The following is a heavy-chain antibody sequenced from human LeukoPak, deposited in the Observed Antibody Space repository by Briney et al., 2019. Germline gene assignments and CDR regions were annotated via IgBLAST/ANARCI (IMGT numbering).Heavy chain of an antibody. D-gene: IGHD1-26*01. V-gene: IGHV3-21*01. CDR2: ISGSSSYI. CDR1: GFTFSSYG. Sequence: PGGSLRLSCAASGFTFSSYGMSWVRQAPGKGLEWVSSISGSSSYIYYADSLEGRFTISRDNAKNSLYLQMNSLRAEDTAVYYCARSLRGSYYGDYWGQGTLVTVSS. J-gene: IGHJ4*02. CDR3: ARSLRGSYYGDY.